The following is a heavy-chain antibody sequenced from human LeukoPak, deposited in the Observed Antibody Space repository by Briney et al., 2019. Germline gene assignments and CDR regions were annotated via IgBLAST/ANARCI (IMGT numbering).Heavy chain of an antibody. V-gene: IGHV3-53*01. CDR2: IYSGGST. CDR3: ARDPLYGYMDV. J-gene: IGHJ6*03. Sequence: GGSLRLSCAASGFTVSSNYMSWLRQAPGNGLEWVSVIYSGGSTYYADSVEGRFSTSRDNSKNTLYLQMNSLRAEDTAVYYCARDPLYGYMDVWGKGTTVTVSS. D-gene: IGHD2-2*02. CDR1: GFTVSSNY.